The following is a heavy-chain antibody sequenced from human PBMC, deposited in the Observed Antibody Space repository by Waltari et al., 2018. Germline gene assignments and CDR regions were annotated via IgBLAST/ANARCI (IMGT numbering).Heavy chain of an antibody. V-gene: IGHV4-39*02. D-gene: IGHD6-13*01. CDR1: GGSISSSSYY. CDR2: IYYSGST. J-gene: IGHJ6*02. Sequence: QLQLQESGPGLVQPSETLSLTCTVSGGSISSSSYYWGWLRQPPGKGLEWIGSIYYSGSTYYNPSLKSRVTISVDTSKNQFSLKLSSVTAADTAVYYCARDVGRQQLGYGMDVWGQGTTVTVSS. CDR3: ARDVGRQQLGYGMDV.